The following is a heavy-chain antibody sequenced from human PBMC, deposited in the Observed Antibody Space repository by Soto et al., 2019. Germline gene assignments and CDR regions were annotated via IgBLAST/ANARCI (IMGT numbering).Heavy chain of an antibody. CDR1: GFAVSSKY. Sequence: EVQLVESGGGLIQPGGSLRLSCAASGFAVSSKYMTWVRQAPGKGLEWVSVIYGGGTTYYADSVKGRFTISRDTSKNTLHLQMTSLRAEDTAVYYCVQTTGGSGFAFWGQGTLVTVSS. J-gene: IGHJ4*02. V-gene: IGHV3-53*01. CDR3: VQTTGGSGFAF. CDR2: IYGGGTT. D-gene: IGHD1-1*01.